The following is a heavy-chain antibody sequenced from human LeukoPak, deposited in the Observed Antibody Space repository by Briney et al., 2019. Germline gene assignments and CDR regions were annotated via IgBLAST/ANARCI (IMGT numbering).Heavy chain of an antibody. V-gene: IGHV3-48*01. CDR3: ARARNEDY. CDR1: GITFSSYS. J-gene: IGHJ4*02. Sequence: GGSLRLSCAASGITFSSYSMNWVRQAPGKGLEWVSYISSGSSTIYYADSVKGRFTISRDNAKNSLYLQMNSLRAEDTAVYYCARARNEDYWGQGTLVTVSS. CDR2: ISSGSSTI. D-gene: IGHD1-1*01.